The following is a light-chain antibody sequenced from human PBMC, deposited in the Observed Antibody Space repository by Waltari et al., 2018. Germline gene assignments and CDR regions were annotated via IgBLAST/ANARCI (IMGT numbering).Light chain of an antibody. CDR1: KLGGKF. V-gene: IGLV3-1*01. CDR2: QDT. Sequence: SYELTQPPSLSVSPGQTANITCSGDKLGGKFVSWYQQMAGQSPVLVIYQDTKRPSGIPGRFSGSNSGNTAALTISGTQTVDEGDYYCQAWVSSSVLFVFGPGTKVTVL. CDR3: QAWVSSSVLFV. J-gene: IGLJ1*01.